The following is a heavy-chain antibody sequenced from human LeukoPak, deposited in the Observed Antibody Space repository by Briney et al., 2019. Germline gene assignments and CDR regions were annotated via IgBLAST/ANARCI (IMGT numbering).Heavy chain of an antibody. V-gene: IGHV3-33*06. CDR2: IWCDGSNE. Sequence: PGGSLRLSCVASGFTFSNYGMHWARQAPGKGLEWVALIWCDGSNEKYADSVKGRFTLSRDNSENTLYLQMNSLRAEDTAVYYCAKGVGATTRLYYFDYWGQGTLVTVSS. CDR3: AKGVGATTRLYYFDY. J-gene: IGHJ4*02. D-gene: IGHD1-26*01. CDR1: GFTFSNYG.